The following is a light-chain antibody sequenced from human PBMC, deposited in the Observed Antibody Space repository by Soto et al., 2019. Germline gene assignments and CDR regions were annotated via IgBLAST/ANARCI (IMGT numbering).Light chain of an antibody. J-gene: IGLJ2*01. Sequence: QSALTQPASVSGSPGQSITISCTGSSSDFGYYNYVSWYQQHPGKAPKRMIYEVTSRPSGVSNRFSGSKSGNTASLAISGLQAEDEADYYCCSYTRSGTVVFGGGTKLAVL. CDR3: CSYTRSGTVV. CDR1: SSDFGYYNY. V-gene: IGLV2-14*03. CDR2: EVT.